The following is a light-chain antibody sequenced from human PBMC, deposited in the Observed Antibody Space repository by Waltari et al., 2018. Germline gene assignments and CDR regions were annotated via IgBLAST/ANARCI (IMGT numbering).Light chain of an antibody. V-gene: IGLV2-14*03. Sequence: QSAPTQPASVSGSPGQSITISCTGTSRDVGGYTSLSWYQQHPGKVPKVIIFDVTNRPSGVSNRFSGSKSGNTASLTISGLQAEDEADYYCVSYTSRHTLVFGTGTKVTVL. CDR1: SRDVGGYTS. J-gene: IGLJ1*01. CDR2: DVT. CDR3: VSYTSRHTLV.